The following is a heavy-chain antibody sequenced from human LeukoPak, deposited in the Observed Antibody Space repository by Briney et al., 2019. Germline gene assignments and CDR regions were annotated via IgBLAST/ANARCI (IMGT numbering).Heavy chain of an antibody. CDR2: IYYSGST. CDR3: ARAGVGSSWAIDY. CDR1: GDSISSGGYY. V-gene: IGHV4-31*03. D-gene: IGHD6-13*01. Sequence: TLSLTCTVSGDSISSGGYYWSWIRQHPGKGLEWIGYIYYSGSTYYNPSLKSRVTISVDTSKNQFSLKLSSVTAADTAVYYCARAGVGSSWAIDYWGQGTLVTVSS. J-gene: IGHJ4*02.